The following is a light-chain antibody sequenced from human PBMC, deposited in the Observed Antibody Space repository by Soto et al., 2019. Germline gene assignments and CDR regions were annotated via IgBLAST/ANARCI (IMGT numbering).Light chain of an antibody. CDR2: GAS. Sequence: EIVLTQSPGTLSLSPGERATLSCRASQSVSSSYLAWYQQKPGQAPRLLIYGASSRATGIPDRFSGSGSGTDSTLTISRLEPEDFAVYYCQQYAGSRTFGQGTKVDIK. J-gene: IGKJ1*01. V-gene: IGKV3-20*01. CDR1: QSVSSSY. CDR3: QQYAGSRT.